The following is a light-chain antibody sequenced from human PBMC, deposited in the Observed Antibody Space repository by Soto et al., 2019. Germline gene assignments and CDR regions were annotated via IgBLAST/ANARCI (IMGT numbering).Light chain of an antibody. Sequence: QSALTQPPSASGSPGQSVTISCTGTSSDVGDYNYVSWYQQHPGKAPKLMIYEVNKRPSGVPDRFSGSKSGNTASLTVSGLQAEDEADYYCSSYAGYSNLAFGGGTELTVL. CDR3: SSYAGYSNLA. V-gene: IGLV2-8*01. CDR2: EVN. CDR1: SSDVGDYNY. J-gene: IGLJ2*01.